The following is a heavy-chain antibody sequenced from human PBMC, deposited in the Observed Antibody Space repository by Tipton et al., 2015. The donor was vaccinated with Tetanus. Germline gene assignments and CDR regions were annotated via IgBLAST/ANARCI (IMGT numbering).Heavy chain of an antibody. CDR1: GFTFDDYA. V-gene: IGHV3-9*01. CDR3: AKDIGDIVVVPTAPAFDI. Sequence: SLRLSCAASGFTFDDYAMHWVRQAPGKGLEWVSGISWNVGSIGYADSVKGRFTISRDNAKNSLYLQMNSLRAEDTAFYYCAKDIGDIVVVPTAPAFDIWGQGTMVTVS. J-gene: IGHJ3*02. D-gene: IGHD2-2*01. CDR2: ISWNVGSI.